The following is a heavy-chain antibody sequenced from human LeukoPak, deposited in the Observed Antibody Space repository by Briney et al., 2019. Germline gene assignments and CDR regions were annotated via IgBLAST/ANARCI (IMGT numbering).Heavy chain of an antibody. D-gene: IGHD1-1*01. Sequence: SETLSLTCTVSGGSISSGDYYWSWIRQPPGKGLEWIGYIYYSGSTYYNPSLKSRVTISVDTSKNQFSLKVSSVTAADTAVYYCATERYNWKDGFDAFDIWGQGTMVTVSS. CDR1: GGSISSGDYY. CDR2: IYYSGST. CDR3: ATERYNWKDGFDAFDI. J-gene: IGHJ3*02. V-gene: IGHV4-30-4*02.